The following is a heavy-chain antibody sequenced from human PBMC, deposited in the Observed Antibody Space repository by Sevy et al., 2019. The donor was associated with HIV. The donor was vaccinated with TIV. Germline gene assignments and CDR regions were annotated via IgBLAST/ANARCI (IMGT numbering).Heavy chain of an antibody. CDR2: INQIGSKK. D-gene: IGHD2-21*02. CDR3: VRAVGGGDAY. V-gene: IGHV3-7*04. Sequence: GGSLRLACTASGFTFTDFWMNWVRQAPGKGLEWVANINQIGSKKYSVDSVKGRFTISRDNMENSVYLQMNGLTAEDTAVYFCVRAVGGGDAYWGQGTLVTVSS. CDR1: GFTFTDFW. J-gene: IGHJ4*02.